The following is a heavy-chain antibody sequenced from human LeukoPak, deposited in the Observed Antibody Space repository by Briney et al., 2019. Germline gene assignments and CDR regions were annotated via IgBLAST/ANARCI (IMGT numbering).Heavy chain of an antibody. Sequence: GGSLRLSCAASGFTFSSYSMNWVRQAPGRGLEWVSSISSSSSYIYYADSVKGRFTISRDNAKNSLYLQMNSLRAEDTAVYYCARDSSNSPDYWGQGTLVTVSS. V-gene: IGHV3-21*01. CDR1: GFTFSSYS. CDR3: ARDSSNSPDY. J-gene: IGHJ4*02. CDR2: ISSSSSYI. D-gene: IGHD2-2*01.